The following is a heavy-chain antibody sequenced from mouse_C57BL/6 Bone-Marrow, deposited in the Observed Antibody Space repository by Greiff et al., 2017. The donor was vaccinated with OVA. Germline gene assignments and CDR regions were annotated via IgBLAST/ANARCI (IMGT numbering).Heavy chain of an antibody. V-gene: IGHV14-4*01. D-gene: IGHD3-2*02. J-gene: IGHJ3*01. Sequence: EVQLQQSGAELVRPGASVKLSCTASGFNIKDDYMHWVKQRPEQGLEWIGWIDPENGDTEYASKFQGKATITADTSSNTAYLQLSSLTSEDTAVYYCTDSSGLFAYWGQGTLVTVSA. CDR1: GFNIKDDY. CDR2: IDPENGDT. CDR3: TDSSGLFAY.